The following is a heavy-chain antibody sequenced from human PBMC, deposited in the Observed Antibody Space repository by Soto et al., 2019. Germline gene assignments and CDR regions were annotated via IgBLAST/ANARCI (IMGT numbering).Heavy chain of an antibody. V-gene: IGHV3-48*01. CDR3: AREYSSSWYIAVAGAYFDY. CDR1: GFTFSSYS. Sequence: PGGSLRLSCAASGFTFSSYSMNWVRQAPGKGLEWVSYISSSSSTIYYADSVKGRFTISRDNAKNSLYLQMNSLRAEDTAVYYCAREYSSSWYIAVAGAYFDYWGQGTLVTVSS. CDR2: ISSSSSTI. D-gene: IGHD6-13*01. J-gene: IGHJ4*02.